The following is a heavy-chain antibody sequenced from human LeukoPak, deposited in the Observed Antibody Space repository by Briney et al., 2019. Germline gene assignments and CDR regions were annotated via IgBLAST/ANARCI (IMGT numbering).Heavy chain of an antibody. CDR3: ARGGSSGWRTPNDDY. Sequence: GASVKVSCKASGYTFTSYGISWVRQVLGQGLEWMGWSSAYNGNTNYAQKVQGRVTMTTDTSTTTAYMELRSLRSDDTAVYYCARGGSSGWRTPNDDYWGQGTLVTVSS. D-gene: IGHD6-19*01. CDR2: SSAYNGNT. V-gene: IGHV1-18*01. CDR1: GYTFTSYG. J-gene: IGHJ4*02.